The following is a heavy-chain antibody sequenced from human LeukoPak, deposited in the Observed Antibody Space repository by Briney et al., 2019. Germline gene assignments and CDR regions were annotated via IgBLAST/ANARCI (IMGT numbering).Heavy chain of an antibody. CDR1: GGSISSYY. CDR2: IYYSGST. V-gene: IGHV4-59*08. D-gene: IGHD2-15*01. CDR3: ARGRTGYCSGGSCHFDY. Sequence: PSETLSLTCTVSGGSISSYYWSWIRQPPGKGLEWIGYIYYSGSTNYNPSLKSRVTISVDTSKNQFSLKLSSVTAADTAVYYCARGRTGYCSGGSCHFDYWGQGTPVTVSS. J-gene: IGHJ4*02.